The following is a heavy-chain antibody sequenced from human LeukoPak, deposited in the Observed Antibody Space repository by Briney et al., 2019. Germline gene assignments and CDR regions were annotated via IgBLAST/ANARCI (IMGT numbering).Heavy chain of an antibody. D-gene: IGHD2-2*01. CDR2: INPNSGGT. Sequence: ASVKVSCKASGYTFTGYYMHWVRQAPGQGLAWMGWINPNSGGTNYAQKFQGRVTMTRDTSISTAYMELSRPRSDDTAVYYCARGGWGYQNEVDYWGQGTLVTVSS. V-gene: IGHV1-2*02. J-gene: IGHJ4*02. CDR3: ARGGWGYQNEVDY. CDR1: GYTFTGYY.